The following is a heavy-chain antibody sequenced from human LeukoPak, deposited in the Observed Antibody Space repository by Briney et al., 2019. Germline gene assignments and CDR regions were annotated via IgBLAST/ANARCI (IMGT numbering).Heavy chain of an antibody. J-gene: IGHJ3*02. CDR2: IYSGGST. CDR1: GFTFSSYE. D-gene: IGHD3-9*01. V-gene: IGHV3-53*01. Sequence: GGSLRLSCAASGFTFSSYEMNWVRQAPGKGLEWVSVIYSGGSTYYADSVKGRFTISRDNSKNTLYLQMNSLRAEDTAVYYCAREWYYDILTGYYNDAFDIWGQGTMVTVSS. CDR3: AREWYYDILTGYYNDAFDI.